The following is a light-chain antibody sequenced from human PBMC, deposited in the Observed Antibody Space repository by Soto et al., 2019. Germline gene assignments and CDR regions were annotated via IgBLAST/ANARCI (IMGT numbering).Light chain of an antibody. CDR2: DNY. CDR3: GTWDSNLSAVV. Sequence: QAVVTQPPSVSAAPGQKVTISCSGSSSNIGDNYVSWYQQLPGTAPKLLIYDNYKRPSGIPDRFSGSKSGTSATLGITGLQTGDEADYYCGTWDSNLSAVVFGGGTKVTVL. CDR1: SSNIGDNY. J-gene: IGLJ2*01. V-gene: IGLV1-51*01.